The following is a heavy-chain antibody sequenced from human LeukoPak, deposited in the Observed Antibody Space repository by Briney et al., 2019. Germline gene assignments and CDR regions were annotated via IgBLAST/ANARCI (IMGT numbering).Heavy chain of an antibody. Sequence: GGSLRLSCAASTFTFSSYAMHSVRQAPGKGLEWVTVISSDGSNKYYADSVKGRFTISRDNSKNTLDLQMNSLRAEDTAVYYCARGPSARFFGVAKGAFDIWGQGTMVTVSS. D-gene: IGHD3-3*01. CDR1: TFTFSSYA. CDR2: ISSDGSNK. J-gene: IGHJ3*02. CDR3: ARGPSARFFGVAKGAFDI. V-gene: IGHV3-30*04.